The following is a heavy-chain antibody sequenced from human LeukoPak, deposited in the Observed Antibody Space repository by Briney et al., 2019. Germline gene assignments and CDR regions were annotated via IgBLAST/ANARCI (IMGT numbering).Heavy chain of an antibody. CDR1: GFTFSRYW. J-gene: IGHJ4*02. Sequence: PGGSLRLSCAASGFTFSRYWMTWVRQAPGKGLRWLATLIQVGREKHYVDSVKGRFTISRDNAKNSVDLEMNSLRAEDTAVYFCASWGSVAGQRALDYWGQGTLVTVSS. V-gene: IGHV3-7*01. D-gene: IGHD6-19*01. CDR2: LIQVGREK. CDR3: ASWGSVAGQRALDY.